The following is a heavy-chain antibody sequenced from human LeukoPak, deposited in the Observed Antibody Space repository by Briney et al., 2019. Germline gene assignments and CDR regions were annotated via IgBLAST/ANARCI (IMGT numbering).Heavy chain of an antibody. J-gene: IGHJ4*02. V-gene: IGHV3-11*01. CDR3: ARGQWGLDY. Sequence: GGSLRLSCAAAGFTFSDHYMTWIRQAPGKALEWVSYISPDVTTSYYADSLKGRFTVSRDNAKNSPYLQMNSLSAEDTAVYFCARGQWGLDYWGQGALVTVSS. CDR1: GFTFSDHY. D-gene: IGHD1-26*01. CDR2: ISPDVTTS.